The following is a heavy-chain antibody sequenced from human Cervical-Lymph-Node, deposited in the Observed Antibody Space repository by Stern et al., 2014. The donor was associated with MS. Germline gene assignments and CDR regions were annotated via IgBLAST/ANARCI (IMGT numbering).Heavy chain of an antibody. V-gene: IGHV5-51*01. CDR3: ASPSEGTSYDY. J-gene: IGHJ4*02. CDR2: MHLGDSDT. D-gene: IGHD3-10*01. Sequence: QLVQSGAEVKKPGESLRISCKGSGYSFTNSWVGWVRQVPGKGLEWMGIMHLGDSDTKYSPSFQGQVTISADTSIRTAYLQWSSLKASDTAIYYCASPSEGTSYDYWGQGTLVTVSS. CDR1: GYSFTNSW.